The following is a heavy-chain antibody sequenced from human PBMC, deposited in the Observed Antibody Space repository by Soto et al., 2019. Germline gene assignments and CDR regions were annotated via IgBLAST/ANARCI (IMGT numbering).Heavy chain of an antibody. V-gene: IGHV4-31*03. CDR2: IYYSGST. CDR1: GGSISSGGYY. D-gene: IGHD3-16*01. J-gene: IGHJ4*02. Sequence: SETLSLTCTVSGGSISSGGYYWSWIRQHPGKGLEWIGYIYYSGSTYYNPSLKSRVTISVDTSKNQFSLKLSSVTAADTAVYYCARRWGDYFDYWGQGTLVTVSS. CDR3: ARRWGDYFDY.